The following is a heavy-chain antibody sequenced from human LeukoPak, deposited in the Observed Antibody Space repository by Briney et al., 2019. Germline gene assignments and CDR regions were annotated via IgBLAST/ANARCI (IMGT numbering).Heavy chain of an antibody. J-gene: IGHJ6*02. CDR1: GYTFTGYY. CDR3: ARSPLMWYSSSWPPGGTYYYGMDV. D-gene: IGHD6-13*01. Sequence: ASVKVSCKASGYTFTGYYMHWVRQAPGQGLEWMGWINPNSGGTNYAQKFQGRVTMTRDTSISTACMELSRLRSDDTAVYYCARSPLMWYSSSWPPGGTYYYGMDVWGQGTTVTVSS. CDR2: INPNSGGT. V-gene: IGHV1-2*02.